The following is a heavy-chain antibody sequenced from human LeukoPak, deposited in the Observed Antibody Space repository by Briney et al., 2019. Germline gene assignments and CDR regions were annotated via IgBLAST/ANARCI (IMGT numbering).Heavy chain of an antibody. V-gene: IGHV3-64*02. D-gene: IGHD5-12*01. J-gene: IGHJ4*02. CDR3: ARDSFYTGYDRGFGY. CDR2: ISTNGSRT. CDR1: GFTLSNFA. Sequence: GGSLRLSCTASGFTLSNFAMHWVRQSPDKGLQYVSAISTNGSRTFADSVKGRFIISRDNSKNTLYLQMGSLRGEDTAVYYCARDSFYTGYDRGFGYWGQGTLVTVSS.